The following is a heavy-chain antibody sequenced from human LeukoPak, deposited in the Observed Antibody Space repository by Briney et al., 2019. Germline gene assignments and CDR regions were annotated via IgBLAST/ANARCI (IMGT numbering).Heavy chain of an antibody. V-gene: IGHV3-21*01. CDR1: GFTFSSYS. CDR3: ARRLITMVTNDAFDI. Sequence: GGSLRLSCAASGFTFSSYSMNWVRQAPGKGLEWVSSISSDSNYIFYADSVQGRFTISRDNAENSLFLQMNSLRAEDTAVYYCARRLITMVTNDAFDIWGQGTMVTVSS. CDR2: ISSDSNYI. J-gene: IGHJ3*02. D-gene: IGHD3-10*01.